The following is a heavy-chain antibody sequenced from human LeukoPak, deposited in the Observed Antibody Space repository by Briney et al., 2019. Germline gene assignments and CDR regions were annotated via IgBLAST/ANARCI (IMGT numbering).Heavy chain of an antibody. CDR1: GGSISGYY. V-gene: IGHV4-4*07. D-gene: IGHD6-6*01. Sequence: SETLSLTCTVSGGSISGYYRSWIRQPAGKGLEWIGRMTTTGSTHYNPSLRSRISMSLDTSTNQFSLRLKSVTAADTAVYYCARDESITWDPPFDYWGQGTLVTVSS. CDR3: ARDESITWDPPFDY. J-gene: IGHJ4*02. CDR2: MTTTGST.